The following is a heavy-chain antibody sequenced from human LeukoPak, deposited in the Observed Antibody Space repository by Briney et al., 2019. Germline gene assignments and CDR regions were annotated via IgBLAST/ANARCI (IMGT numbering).Heavy chain of an antibody. V-gene: IGHV3-74*01. CDR1: GFTFSSSW. Sequence: GGSLRLSCAVSGFTFSSSWMHWVRQAPGKGLVWVSHIKTDGSTTAYADSVKGRFTISRDNSKNTLYLQMNSLRAEDTAVYYCAKGYYYDSSGYDYWGQGTLVTVSS. CDR2: IKTDGSTT. J-gene: IGHJ4*02. D-gene: IGHD3-22*01. CDR3: AKGYYYDSSGYDY.